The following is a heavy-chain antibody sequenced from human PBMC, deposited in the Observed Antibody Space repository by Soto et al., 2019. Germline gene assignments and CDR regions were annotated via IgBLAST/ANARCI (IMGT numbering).Heavy chain of an antibody. CDR2: IYYSGST. V-gene: IGHV4-39*01. CDR3: ARQGHYYDSSGYYYSNYCYGMDV. Sequence: PSEILSLTCTVSGCSIISSRYYWGWIRQPPGKGLEWIGSIYYSGSTYYNPSLKSRVTISVDTSKNQFSLKLSSVTAADTAVYYCARQGHYYDSSGYYYSNYCYGMDVWGQGTTVT. CDR1: GCSIISSRYY. J-gene: IGHJ6*02. D-gene: IGHD3-22*01.